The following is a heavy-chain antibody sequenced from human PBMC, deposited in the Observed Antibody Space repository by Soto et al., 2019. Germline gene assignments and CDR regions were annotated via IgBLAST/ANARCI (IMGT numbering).Heavy chain of an antibody. CDR1: GYTFTSYG. CDR3: ARTPDACSRSCLVRYFDP. J-gene: IGHJ4*02. Sequence: ASVKVSCKASGYTFTSYGISWVRQAPGQGLEWMGWIRAYNGYTNYAQKFQGRVTVTTDTSTSTAYMELRNLISDDTAIYYCARTPDACSRSCLVRYFDPWGQGTLVTVSS. V-gene: IGHV1-18*04. D-gene: IGHD6-13*01. CDR2: IRAYNGYT.